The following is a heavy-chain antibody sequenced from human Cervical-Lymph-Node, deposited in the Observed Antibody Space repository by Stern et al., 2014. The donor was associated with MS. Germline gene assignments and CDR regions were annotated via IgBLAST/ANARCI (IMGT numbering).Heavy chain of an antibody. J-gene: IGHJ5*02. CDR1: GFSFSAYS. V-gene: IGHV3-21*01. Sequence: EDQLVESGGGLAKPGGSLRLSCAASGFSFSAYSMAWVRQPPGKGLEWVSSISSSSGHIYYADSVKGRFTISRDNAKNSLYLQMNSLRAEDTAVYHCASCSPSCLTTAGFDPWGQGTLVTVSS. CDR2: ISSSSGHI. D-gene: IGHD6-13*01. CDR3: ASCSPSCLTTAGFDP.